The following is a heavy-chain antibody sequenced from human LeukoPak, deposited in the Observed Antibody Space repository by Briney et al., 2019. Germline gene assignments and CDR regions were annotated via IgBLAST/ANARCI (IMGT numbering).Heavy chain of an antibody. CDR1: GFTFSSYS. CDR3: ARDPYYYGSRVGEYPL. J-gene: IGHJ4*02. CDR2: ISSSSSYI. V-gene: IGHV3-21*01. D-gene: IGHD3-10*01. Sequence: PGGSLRLSCAASGFTFSSYSMNWVRQAPGKGLEWVSSISSSSSYIYYADSVKGRFTIFRDNAKNSLYLQMNSLRAEDTAVYYCARDPYYYGSRVGEYPLWGQGTLVTVSS.